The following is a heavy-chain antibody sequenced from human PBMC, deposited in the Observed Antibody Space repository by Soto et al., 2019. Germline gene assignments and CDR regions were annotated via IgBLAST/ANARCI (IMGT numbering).Heavy chain of an antibody. CDR1: GGSISSSSYS. D-gene: IGHD3-3*01. CDR2: IYYSGST. J-gene: IGHJ6*03. V-gene: IGHV4-39*01. CDR3: ARIIAGGHVLGVVSPPLRYMDV. Sequence: PSETLSLTCTVSGGSISSSSYSWGWIRQPPGKGLEWIGSIYYSGSTYYNPSLKSRVTISVDTSKNQFSLKLSSVTTADTAVYYCARIIAGGHVLGVVSPPLRYMDVWGKGTTVTVSS.